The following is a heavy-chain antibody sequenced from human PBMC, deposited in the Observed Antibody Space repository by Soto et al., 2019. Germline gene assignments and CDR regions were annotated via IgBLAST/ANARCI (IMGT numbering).Heavy chain of an antibody. D-gene: IGHD3-22*01. V-gene: IGHV3-21*06. Sequence: EVQLVESGGGLVEPGGSLRLSCATSGFSFSSSDMTWVRQAPGKGLEYVSSINYSGRYMFYAGSLRGRFTVCRDNAKNALYLQINSLRAEDTAIYYCARKASSDSTGYYYFGYWGQGNLVTGSS. CDR3: ARKASSDSTGYYYFGY. CDR1: GFSFSSSD. J-gene: IGHJ4*02. CDR2: INYSGRYM.